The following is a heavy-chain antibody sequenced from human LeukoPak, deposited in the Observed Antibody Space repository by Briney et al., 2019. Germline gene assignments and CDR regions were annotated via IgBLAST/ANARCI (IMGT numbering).Heavy chain of an antibody. V-gene: IGHV4-31*03. Sequence: SETLSLTCTVSGGSISSGGHYWSWIRQHPGKGLEWIGYIYYSGSTYYNPSLKSRVTISVDTSKNQFSLKLSSVTAADTAVYYCARGEGATTVTTVDYWGQGTLVTVSS. CDR3: ARGEGATTVTTVDY. D-gene: IGHD4-17*01. J-gene: IGHJ4*02. CDR2: IYYSGST. CDR1: GGSISSGGHY.